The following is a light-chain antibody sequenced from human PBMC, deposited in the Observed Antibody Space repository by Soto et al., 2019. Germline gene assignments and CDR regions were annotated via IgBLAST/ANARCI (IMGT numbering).Light chain of an antibody. J-gene: IGLJ2*01. Sequence: QSALTQPASVSGSPGQSITISCTGTSSDVGGYNYVSWYQQHPGKAPKLMIYDVSNRPSGVSNRFSGSKSGNTASLTISGLQAEDEADYYCSSYTSSILGGGTKLTVL. V-gene: IGLV2-14*01. CDR2: DVS. CDR3: SSYTSSI. CDR1: SSDVGGYNY.